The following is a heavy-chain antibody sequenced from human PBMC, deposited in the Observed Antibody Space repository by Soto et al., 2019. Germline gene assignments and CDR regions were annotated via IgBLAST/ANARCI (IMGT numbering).Heavy chain of an antibody. CDR3: ARGASSATTVYFDL. CDR1: GYTFTSYA. D-gene: IGHD4-17*01. CDR2: INPGNSNT. J-gene: IGHJ2*01. Sequence: QVQVVQSGAEVKKPGASVKVSCKASGYTFTSYAMHWVRQAPGQSLEWMGWINPGNSNTRYSQKFQGRVTITRDTPASTAYMELSTLRSEDTAVYYWARGASSATTVYFDLWGRGTLVTVSS. V-gene: IGHV1-3*01.